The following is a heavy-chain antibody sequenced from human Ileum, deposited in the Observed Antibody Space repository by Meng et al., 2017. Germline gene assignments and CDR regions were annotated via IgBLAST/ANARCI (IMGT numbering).Heavy chain of an antibody. J-gene: IGHJ4*02. CDR2: IRSKAYGETV. CDR1: GFTFSRHT. CDR3: SRLKLGASGCLDY. D-gene: IGHD1-26*01. Sequence: GGSLRLSCAASGFTFSRHTMNWVRQAPGKGLEWVGFIRSKAYGETVEYAASVKGRFTISRDDSKSIAYLQMNSLKSEDTAVYYCSRLKLGASGCLDYWGQGTLVTVSS. V-gene: IGHV3-49*04.